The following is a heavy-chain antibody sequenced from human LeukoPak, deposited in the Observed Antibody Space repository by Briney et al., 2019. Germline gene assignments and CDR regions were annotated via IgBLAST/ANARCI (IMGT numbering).Heavy chain of an antibody. Sequence: GGSLRLSCAASGFTFSSYAMHWVRQAPGKGLEWVAVISYDGSNKYYADSVKGRFTISRDNSKNTLYLQMNSLRAEDTAVYYCARDRDSYDRTAIDYWGQGTLVTVSS. J-gene: IGHJ4*02. D-gene: IGHD5-18*01. CDR2: ISYDGSNK. CDR3: ARDRDSYDRTAIDY. CDR1: GFTFSSYA. V-gene: IGHV3-30-3*01.